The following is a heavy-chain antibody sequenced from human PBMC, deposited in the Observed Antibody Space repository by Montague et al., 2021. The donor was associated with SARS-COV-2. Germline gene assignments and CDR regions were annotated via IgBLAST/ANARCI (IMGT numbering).Heavy chain of an antibody. D-gene: IGHD2-21*01. CDR1: RGSFHIFS. Sequence: SETLSLTCAVYRGSFHIFSWGWIRQSPGKGLEWIGEIDHSGNTNYNPSLKSRVTISVDTSKNQFSLNLTSVTAADTAMYYCARGSRVVGITPGFRYWGQGTQDAVSS. CDR2: IDHSGNT. V-gene: IGHV4-34*01. J-gene: IGHJ4*02. CDR3: ARGSRVVGITPGFRY.